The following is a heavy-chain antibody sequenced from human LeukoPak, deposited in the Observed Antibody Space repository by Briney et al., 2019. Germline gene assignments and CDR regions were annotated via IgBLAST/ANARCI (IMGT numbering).Heavy chain of an antibody. V-gene: IGHV4-59*01. D-gene: IGHD6-13*01. J-gene: IGHJ4*02. CDR1: GGSISSYY. Sequence: NPSETLSLTCTVSGGSISSYYWSWIRQPPGKGLEWIGYIYHSGSTYYNPSLKSRVTISVDRSKNQFSLKLSSVTAADTAVYYCARAFSSSWLGEWDYWGQGTLVTVSS. CDR3: ARAFSSSWLGEWDY. CDR2: IYHSGST.